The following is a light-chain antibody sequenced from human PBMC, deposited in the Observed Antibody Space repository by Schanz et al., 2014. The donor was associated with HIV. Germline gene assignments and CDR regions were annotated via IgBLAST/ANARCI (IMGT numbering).Light chain of an antibody. CDR2: EAS. Sequence: DIQMSQSQTTLSASIGDRVTITCRASQSISTWLAWYQQKPGKAPKLLISEASSLQSGVPSRFSGRGSGTDFTLTISRLESEDFAVYYCQQYATSPWTFGQGTKVDVK. V-gene: IGKV1-5*01. J-gene: IGKJ1*01. CDR3: QQYATSPWT. CDR1: QSISTW.